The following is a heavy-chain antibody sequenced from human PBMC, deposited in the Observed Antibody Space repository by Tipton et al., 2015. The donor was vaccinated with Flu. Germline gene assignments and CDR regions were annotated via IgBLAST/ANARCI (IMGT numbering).Heavy chain of an antibody. CDR2: IKQDGSEK. Sequence: SLRLSCVASGFAFSSYWILWVRQAPGKGLEWVANIKQDGSEKYYVDSVKGRFTISRDNAKNSLYLQMNSLRVEDTAVYYCVRAIAAAGSRWGQGTLVTVSS. J-gene: IGHJ4*02. V-gene: IGHV3-7*01. CDR1: GFAFSSYW. CDR3: VRAIAAAGSR. D-gene: IGHD6-13*01.